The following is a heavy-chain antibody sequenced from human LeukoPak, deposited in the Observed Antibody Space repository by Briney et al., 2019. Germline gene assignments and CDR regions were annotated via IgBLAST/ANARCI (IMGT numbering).Heavy chain of an antibody. V-gene: IGHV3-11*04. CDR3: ARDKLNLWFGELLG. CDR1: GFTFSDYY. D-gene: IGHD3-10*01. Sequence: GGSLRLSCAASGFTFSDYYMSWIRQAPGKGLEWVSYISSSGSTIYYADSVKGRFTISRDNAKNSLYLQMNSLRAEDTAVYYCARDKLNLWFGELLGWGQGTLVTVSS. J-gene: IGHJ4*02. CDR2: ISSSGSTI.